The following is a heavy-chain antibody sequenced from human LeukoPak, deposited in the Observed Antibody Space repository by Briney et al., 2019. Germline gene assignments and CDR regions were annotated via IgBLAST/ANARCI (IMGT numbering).Heavy chain of an antibody. Sequence: ASVKVSCKTSGYTFIDYYIHWVRQAPGQGLEWVGWINPDNGDTTYTEKFQGRITVTRDTSISTAYLELSRLRTNDTAVYYCARAGPTQDWGQGTLVIVSP. CDR2: INPDNGDT. D-gene: IGHD1-26*01. J-gene: IGHJ4*02. CDR1: GYTFIDYY. V-gene: IGHV1-2*02. CDR3: ARAGPTQD.